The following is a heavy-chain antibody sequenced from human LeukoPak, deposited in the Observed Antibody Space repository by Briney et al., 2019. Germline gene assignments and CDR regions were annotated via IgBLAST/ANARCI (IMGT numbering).Heavy chain of an antibody. D-gene: IGHD1-26*01. CDR3: ARDSQRVGATPPFDY. Sequence: PSGGSLRLSCAASGFAFGSYGMSWVRQAPGKGLEWVAFIRYDGSNKYYADSVKGRFTISRDNSKNTLYLQMNSLRAEDTAVYYCARDSQRVGATPPFDYWGQGTLVTVSS. CDR2: IRYDGSNK. CDR1: GFAFGSYG. V-gene: IGHV3-30*02. J-gene: IGHJ4*02.